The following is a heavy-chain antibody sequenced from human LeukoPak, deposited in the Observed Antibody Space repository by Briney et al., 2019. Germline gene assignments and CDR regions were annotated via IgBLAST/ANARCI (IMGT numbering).Heavy chain of an antibody. J-gene: IGHJ4*02. CDR3: ARTWDCTSTTCYVYLDN. CDR1: GYTFTSYG. Sequence: ASVKVSCKASGYTFTSYGISWVRQAPGQGLEWMGWITAYNDNTNYAQKLQGRVTMTTDTSTSTAYMELRSLRSDDTAVYYCARTWDCTSTTCYVYLDNWGQGTLVTVSS. V-gene: IGHV1-18*01. CDR2: ITAYNDNT. D-gene: IGHD2-2*01.